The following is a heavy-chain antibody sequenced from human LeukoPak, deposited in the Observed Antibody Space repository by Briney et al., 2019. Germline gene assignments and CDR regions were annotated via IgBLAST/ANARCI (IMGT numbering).Heavy chain of an antibody. J-gene: IGHJ3*02. CDR2: MNPNSGNT. CDR1: GYTFTSYD. V-gene: IGHV1-8*01. Sequence: ASVKVSCKASGYTFTSYDINWVRQATGQGLEWMGWMNPNSGNTGYAQKFQGRVTMTEDTSTDTAYMELSSLRSEDTAVYYCATGWIVVVPAATRNPNAFDIWGQGTMVTVSS. CDR3: ATGWIVVVPAATRNPNAFDI. D-gene: IGHD2-2*01.